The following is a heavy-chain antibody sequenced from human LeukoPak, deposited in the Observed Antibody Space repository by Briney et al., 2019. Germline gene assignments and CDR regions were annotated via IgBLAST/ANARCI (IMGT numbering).Heavy chain of an antibody. Sequence: GGALNISCKASGCPFTSYWIAWVRQVPGKGLEWMGIIYPGDSDTRYSPSFQGQVTISADKSSNTASLQWSSLKASDTAMYYCARQRDGYSFDYWGQGTLVTVSS. CDR1: GCPFTSYW. CDR2: IYPGDSDT. J-gene: IGHJ4*02. D-gene: IGHD5-24*01. CDR3: ARQRDGYSFDY. V-gene: IGHV5-51*01.